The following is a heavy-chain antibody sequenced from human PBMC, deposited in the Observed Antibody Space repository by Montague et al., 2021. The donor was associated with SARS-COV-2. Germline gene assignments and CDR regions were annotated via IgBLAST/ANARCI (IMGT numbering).Heavy chain of an antibody. D-gene: IGHD5-24*01. Sequence: SETLSLTCTVSGDSVSRGSSYWSWIRQPPGKGLEWIGYIYYTGSRXYNSSLKSRLTISVDTSKNQFSLKLSSVTAADTAVYYCARHARGEGYTSWFDSWGQGTRVTVSS. CDR3: ARHARGEGYTSWFDS. CDR2: IYYTGSR. CDR1: GDSVSRGSSY. V-gene: IGHV4-61*01. J-gene: IGHJ5*01.